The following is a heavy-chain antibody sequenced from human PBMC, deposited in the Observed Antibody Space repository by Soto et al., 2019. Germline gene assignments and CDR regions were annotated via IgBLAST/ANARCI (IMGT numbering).Heavy chain of an antibody. V-gene: IGHV2-5*02. Sequence: QITLKESGPTLVKPTQTLTLTCTFSVFSLSTSRVVVGWIRQPPGKALEWLPLIYWDDDQRYSPSLKSRLIITKDTYKNQVVLTMTSMDPVDTATYCCAHIVWYSSIGYRLGPDRYVSDYWGGGTRVTVSS. CDR2: IYWDDDQ. D-gene: IGHD6-13*01. CDR3: AHIVWYSSIGYRLGPDRYVSDY. CDR1: VFSLSTSRVV. J-gene: IGHJ4*02.